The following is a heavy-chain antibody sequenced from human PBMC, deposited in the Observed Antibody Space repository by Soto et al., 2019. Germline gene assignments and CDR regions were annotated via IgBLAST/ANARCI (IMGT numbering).Heavy chain of an antibody. D-gene: IGHD4-17*01. CDR2: INPNSGGT. CDR1: GYTFTGYC. Sequence: ASVKVSCKASGYTFTGYCMHWVRQAPGQGLEWMGWINPNSGGTNYAQKFQGRVTMTRDTSISTAYMELSRLRSDDTAVYYCARDRERVEAPVTTVMDVWGQGTTVTVSS. CDR3: ARDRERVEAPVTTVMDV. V-gene: IGHV1-2*02. J-gene: IGHJ6*02.